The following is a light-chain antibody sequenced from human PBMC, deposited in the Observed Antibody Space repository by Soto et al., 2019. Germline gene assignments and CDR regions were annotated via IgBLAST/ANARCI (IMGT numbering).Light chain of an antibody. CDR3: QQDNSFPLT. V-gene: IGKV1-12*01. CDR1: QGISSW. CDR2: TGS. Sequence: DLQMTQSPSSVCASVGDRVSITCRASQGISSWLAWYQQKPGRAPKLLISTGSSLQSGVSSRFSGTGSGTDFTHTISSLQPEDVATYYCQQDNSFPLTFGEGTNVEIK. J-gene: IGKJ4*01.